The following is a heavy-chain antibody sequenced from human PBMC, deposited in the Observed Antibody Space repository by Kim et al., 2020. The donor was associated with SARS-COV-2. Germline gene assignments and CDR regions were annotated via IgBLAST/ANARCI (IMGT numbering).Heavy chain of an antibody. CDR1: GGTFSSYA. V-gene: IGHV1-69*13. CDR2: IIPIFGTA. J-gene: IGHJ6*02. Sequence: SVKVSCKASGGTFSSYAISWVRQAPGQGLEWMGGIIPIFGTANYAQKFQGRVTITADESTSTAYMELSSLRSEDTAVYYCARVRGIAARIPLSGYYYGMDVWGQGTTVTVSS. D-gene: IGHD6-6*01. CDR3: ARVRGIAARIPLSGYYYGMDV.